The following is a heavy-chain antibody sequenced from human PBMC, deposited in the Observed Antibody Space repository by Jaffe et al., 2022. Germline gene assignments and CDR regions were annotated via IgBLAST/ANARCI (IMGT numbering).Heavy chain of an antibody. CDR2: ISSSSSTI. D-gene: IGHD6-19*01. J-gene: IGHJ3*02. CDR1: GFTFSSYS. CDR3: ARDPTDSSGWIDAFDI. Sequence: EVQLVESGGGLVQPGGSLRLSCAASGFTFSSYSMNWVRQAPGKGLEWVSYISSSSSTIYYADSVKGRFTISRDNAKNSLYLQMNSLRAEDTAVYYCARDPTDSSGWIDAFDIWGQGTMVTVSS. V-gene: IGHV3-48*01.